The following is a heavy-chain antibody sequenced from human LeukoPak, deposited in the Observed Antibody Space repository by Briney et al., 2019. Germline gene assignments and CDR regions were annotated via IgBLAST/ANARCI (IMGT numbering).Heavy chain of an antibody. CDR1: GYTFCYYD. CDR3: AKRGNPAVGHHYLDV. D-gene: IGHD2-2*01. CDR2: IPFSGGST. J-gene: IGHJ6*03. V-gene: IGHV3-23*01. Sequence: PGGSLRLSCAASGYTFCYYDMSWVRQAPGKGREWVASIPFSGGSTFYADSVKGRFTISRDNSKNTLYLQMNSLSAEDTAVYDCAKRGNPAVGHHYLDVWGKGTTVSVSS.